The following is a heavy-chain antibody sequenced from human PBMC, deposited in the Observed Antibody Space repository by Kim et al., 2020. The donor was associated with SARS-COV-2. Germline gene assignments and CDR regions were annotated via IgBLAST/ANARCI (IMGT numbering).Heavy chain of an antibody. CDR2: ITPIDGFT. CDR1: GYSFTSNK. Sequence: ASVKVSCKASGYSFTSNKMHWVRQAPGQGLEWMGIITPIDGFTVYAQNLQGRFTVTRDTSTTTVYMELSSLRSDDTAVYYCARDNIDWAFDIWGQGTMVIVSS. V-gene: IGHV1-46*04. D-gene: IGHD2-21*01. CDR3: ARDNIDWAFDI. J-gene: IGHJ3*02.